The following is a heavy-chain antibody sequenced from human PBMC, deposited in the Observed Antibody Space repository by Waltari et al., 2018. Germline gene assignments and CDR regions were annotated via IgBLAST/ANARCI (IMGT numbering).Heavy chain of an antibody. Sequence: QAQVAESGGGVVQPGGSLRLSCTGSGFSVRTNAMDGVRQAPGKGLEWLAFISNDDTKKYYADSVEGRFTISRDTSRNTVYLEMNSLRPDDTAVYYCLRGADYGFYYWGQGTLVTVSS. V-gene: IGHV3-30*02. CDR2: ISNDDTKK. J-gene: IGHJ4*02. D-gene: IGHD4-17*01. CDR1: GFSVRTNA. CDR3: LRGADYGFYY.